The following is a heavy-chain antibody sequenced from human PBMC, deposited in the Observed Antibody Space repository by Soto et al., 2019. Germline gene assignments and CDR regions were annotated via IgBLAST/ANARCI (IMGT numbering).Heavy chain of an antibody. CDR2: IIPIFGTA. V-gene: IGHV1-69*13. CDR3: ARDGRGRDSSGWYGPQDY. Sequence: ASGKVSCKASGGTFSRYAISWVRQAPGQGLEWMGGIIPIFGTANYAQKFQGRVTITADESTSTAYMELSSLRSEDTAVYYCARDGRGRDSSGWYGPQDYWGQGTLVTVSS. D-gene: IGHD6-19*01. CDR1: GGTFSRYA. J-gene: IGHJ4*02.